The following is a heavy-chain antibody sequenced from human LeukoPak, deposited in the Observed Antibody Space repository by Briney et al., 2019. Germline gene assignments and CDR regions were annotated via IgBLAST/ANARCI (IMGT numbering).Heavy chain of an antibody. CDR2: ISYDGSNK. D-gene: IGHD4-23*01. J-gene: IGHJ4*02. CDR1: GFTFSSYS. V-gene: IGHV3-30*04. Sequence: GGSLRLSCAGSGFTFSSYSIHWVRQVSGKGLEWVAVISYDGSNKYYADSVQGRFTISRDNSRNTVYLQMNSMRPEDTAVYSCARDLVGYGGGFDYWGQGTLVTVSS. CDR3: ARDLVGYGGGFDY.